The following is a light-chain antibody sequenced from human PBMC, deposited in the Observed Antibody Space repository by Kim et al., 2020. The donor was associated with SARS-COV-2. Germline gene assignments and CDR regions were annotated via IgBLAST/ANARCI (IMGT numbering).Light chain of an antibody. Sequence: SSSGGDRVIITRGASQVISNYLACYQQQPGNAPKSLIYAASMLQGGVPSKFSGSGAGTDFTLTSSSLQPEDVATYYCQQYNSYPLFGPGTKVDIK. J-gene: IGKJ3*01. CDR1: QVISNY. CDR3: QQYNSYPL. V-gene: IGKV1-16*02. CDR2: AAS.